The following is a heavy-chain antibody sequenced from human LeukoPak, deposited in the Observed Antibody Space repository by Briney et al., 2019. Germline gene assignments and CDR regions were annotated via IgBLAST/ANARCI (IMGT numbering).Heavy chain of an antibody. J-gene: IGHJ5*02. CDR3: ARVFDL. Sequence: PSQTLSLTCTVSGGSMSSGSYYWNWIRQPAGKGLEWIGRIYTSGSTNYSPSLKSRVTISVDTSKNHFSLKLSSVTAADTAVYHCARVFDLWGQGTLVTVSS. CDR2: IYTSGST. CDR1: GGSMSSGSYY. V-gene: IGHV4-61*02.